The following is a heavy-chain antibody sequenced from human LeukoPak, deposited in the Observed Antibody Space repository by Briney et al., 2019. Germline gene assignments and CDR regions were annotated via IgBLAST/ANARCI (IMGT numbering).Heavy chain of an antibody. J-gene: IGHJ4*02. V-gene: IGHV3-30*18. CDR2: ISYDGSNE. CDR1: GFTFSSYG. D-gene: IGHD2-15*01. Sequence: GRSLRLSCAASGFTFSSYGMHWVRQAPGKGLEWVALISYDGSNEHYADSVKGRFTISRDNSKNTLYLQVNSLRAEDTAVYYCAKSKFSCIGNNCYSPDYWGQGTLVTVSS. CDR3: AKSKFSCIGNNCYSPDY.